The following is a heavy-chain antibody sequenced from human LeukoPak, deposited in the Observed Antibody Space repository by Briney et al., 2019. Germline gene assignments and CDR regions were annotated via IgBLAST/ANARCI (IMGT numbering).Heavy chain of an antibody. CDR2: ISSSGSTI. J-gene: IGHJ4*02. V-gene: IGHV3-48*03. CDR1: GFTFSSYE. D-gene: IGHD6-13*01. Sequence: GGSLRLSCAASGFTFSSYEMNWVRQAPGKGLEWVSYISSSGSTIYYADSVKGRFTISRDNSKNTLYLQMNSLRAEDTAVYYCATYSSRKTTGGYWGQGTLVTVSS. CDR3: ATYSSRKTTGGY.